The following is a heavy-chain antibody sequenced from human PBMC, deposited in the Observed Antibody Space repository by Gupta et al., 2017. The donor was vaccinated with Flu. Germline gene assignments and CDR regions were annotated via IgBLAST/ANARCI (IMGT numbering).Heavy chain of an antibody. J-gene: IGHJ3*02. D-gene: IGHD5-24*01. CDR3: AREGAVEMATIPAFDI. V-gene: IGHV4-61*02. Sequence: QVQLQESGPGLVKPSQTLSLTCTVSGGSISSGSYYWSWLRPPAGKGLEWIGRIYTSGSTNYNPSLKSRVTISVDTSKNQFSLKLSSVTAADTAVYYCAREGAVEMATIPAFDIWGQGTMVTVSS. CDR2: IYTSGST. CDR1: GGSISSGSYY.